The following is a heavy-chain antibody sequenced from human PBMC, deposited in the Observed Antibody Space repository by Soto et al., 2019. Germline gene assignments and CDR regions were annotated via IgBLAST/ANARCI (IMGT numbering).Heavy chain of an antibody. CDR3: AKDLLRYFDWSPLDY. Sequence: QVQLVESGGGVVQPGRSLRLSCAASGFTFSSYGMHWVRQAPGKGLEWVAVISYDGSNKYYADSVKGRFTISRDNSKSTLYLQMNSLRAEDTAVYYCAKDLLRYFDWSPLDYWGQGTLVTVSS. V-gene: IGHV3-30*18. D-gene: IGHD3-9*01. CDR1: GFTFSSYG. CDR2: ISYDGSNK. J-gene: IGHJ4*02.